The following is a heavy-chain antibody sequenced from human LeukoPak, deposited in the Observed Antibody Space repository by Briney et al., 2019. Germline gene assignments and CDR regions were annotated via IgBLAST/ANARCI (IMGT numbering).Heavy chain of an antibody. CDR3: AKGGVSDIGSWYGDYFDY. Sequence: GGSLRLSYEASGFTFSDYGMHWVRQAPGKGREWVAVVSADGSNKQYADSVKGRFTISRDNSKNTLNLQLNSLRSEDTAVYYCAKGGVSDIGSWYGDYFDYWGQGTLVTVSS. CDR1: GFTFSDYG. V-gene: IGHV3-30*18. D-gene: IGHD6-13*01. J-gene: IGHJ4*02. CDR2: VSADGSNK.